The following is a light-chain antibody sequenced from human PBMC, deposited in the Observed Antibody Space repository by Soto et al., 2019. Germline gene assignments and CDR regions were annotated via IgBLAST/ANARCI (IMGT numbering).Light chain of an antibody. J-gene: IGLJ3*02. CDR3: QAYDYTLTASV. V-gene: IGLV1-44*01. Sequence: QSVLTQPPSASGTPGQRVTVSCSGSSSNIASNTVNWYQQLPGAAPKLVIFGNRNRPSGVPERFSGSKSGTSASLAITGLQAEDEADYYCQAYDYTLTASVFGGGTKLTVL. CDR2: GNR. CDR1: SSNIASNT.